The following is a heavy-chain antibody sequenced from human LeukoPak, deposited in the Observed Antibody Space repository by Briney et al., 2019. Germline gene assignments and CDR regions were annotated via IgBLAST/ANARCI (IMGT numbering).Heavy chain of an antibody. D-gene: IGHD4-17*01. J-gene: IGHJ5*02. V-gene: IGHV1-69*06. Sequence: ASVKVSCKASGGTFSSYAISWVRQAPGQGLEWMGGIIPIFGTANYAQKFQGRVTITADKSTSTAYMELSSLRSEDTAVYYCARDRSRMTTVTTSWFDPWGQGTLVTVSS. CDR1: GGTFSSYA. CDR3: ARDRSRMTTVTTSWFDP. CDR2: IIPIFGTA.